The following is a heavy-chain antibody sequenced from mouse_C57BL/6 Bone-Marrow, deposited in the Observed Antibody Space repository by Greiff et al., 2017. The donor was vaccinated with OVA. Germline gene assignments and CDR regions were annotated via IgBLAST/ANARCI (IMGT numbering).Heavy chain of an antibody. Sequence: EVQLQQSGPELVKPGASVKISCKASGYTFTDYYMNWVKQSHGKSLEWIGDINPNNGGTSYNQKFKGKATLTVDKSPSTAYMELRSLTSEDSAVYYCARGGFITTVVATDAMDYWGQGTSVTVSS. CDR1: GYTFTDYY. CDR3: ARGGFITTVVATDAMDY. D-gene: IGHD1-1*01. V-gene: IGHV1-26*01. J-gene: IGHJ4*01. CDR2: INPNNGGT.